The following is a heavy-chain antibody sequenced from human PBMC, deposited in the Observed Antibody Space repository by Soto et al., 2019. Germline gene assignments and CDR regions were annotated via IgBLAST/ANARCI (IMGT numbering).Heavy chain of an antibody. CDR1: GGSISSYY. Sequence: PSETLSLTCTVSGGSISSYYWSWIRQPPGKGLEWIGYIYYSGSTNYNPSLKSRVTISVDTSKNQFSLKLSSVTAADTAVYYCARVREGQMATLYYFDYWGKGTLVTVSS. CDR3: ARVREGQMATLYYFDY. CDR2: IYYSGST. J-gene: IGHJ4*02. V-gene: IGHV4-59*01. D-gene: IGHD5-12*01.